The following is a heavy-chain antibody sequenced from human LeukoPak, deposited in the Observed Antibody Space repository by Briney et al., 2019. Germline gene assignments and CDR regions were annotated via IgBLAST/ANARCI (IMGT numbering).Heavy chain of an antibody. CDR3: ARDKGPSRCMQWDYYYMDV. CDR2: ISSSSSTI. V-gene: IGHV3-48*01. D-gene: IGHD2-8*01. CDR1: GFAFSSYS. Sequence: GGSLRLSCAASGFAFSSYSMNWVRQAPGKGLEWVSYISSSSSTIYYADSVKGRFTISRDNAKNSLYLQMNSLRAEDTAVYYCARDKGPSRCMQWDYYYMDVWGKGTTVTVSS. J-gene: IGHJ6*03.